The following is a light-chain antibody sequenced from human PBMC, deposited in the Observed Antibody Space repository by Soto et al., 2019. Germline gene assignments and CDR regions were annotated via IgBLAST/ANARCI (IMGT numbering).Light chain of an antibody. J-gene: IGLJ1*01. Sequence: QSVLTQPASVSGPPGQSITISCTGTSSDVGTYDYVSWYQQHPGKAPKLIIYEVTNRPSGVSNRFAGSKSANTAYLTISGLQAEDEADYYCSSYTSSSTLYVFGTGTKVTVL. CDR3: SSYTSSSTLYV. CDR1: SSDVGTYDY. CDR2: EVT. V-gene: IGLV2-14*01.